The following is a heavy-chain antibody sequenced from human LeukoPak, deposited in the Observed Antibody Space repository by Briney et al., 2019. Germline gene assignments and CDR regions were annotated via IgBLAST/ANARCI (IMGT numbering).Heavy chain of an antibody. V-gene: IGHV3-48*01. CDR1: GFTFSSYS. CDR2: ISSSSSTI. CDR3: ARERQWLVLDY. J-gene: IGHJ4*02. Sequence: GESLKISCAASGFTFSSYSMNWVRQAPGKGLEWVSYISSSSSTIYYADSVKGRFTISRDNAKNSLYLQMNSLRAEDTAVYYCARERQWLVLDYWGQGTLVTVSS. D-gene: IGHD6-19*01.